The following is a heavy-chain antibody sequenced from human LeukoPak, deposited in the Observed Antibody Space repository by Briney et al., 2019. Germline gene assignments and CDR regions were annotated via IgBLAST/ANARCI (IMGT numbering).Heavy chain of an antibody. CDR1: GYTFTSYG. CDR3: ARDNIVVVPAAADYGMDV. J-gene: IGHJ6*02. Sequence: ASVKVSCKASGYTFTSYGISWVRQAPGQGLEWMGWISAYNGNTNYAQKLQGRVTMTTDTSTSTVYMELRSLRSDDTAVYYCARDNIVVVPAAADYGMDVWGQGTTVTVSS. V-gene: IGHV1-18*01. CDR2: ISAYNGNT. D-gene: IGHD2-2*01.